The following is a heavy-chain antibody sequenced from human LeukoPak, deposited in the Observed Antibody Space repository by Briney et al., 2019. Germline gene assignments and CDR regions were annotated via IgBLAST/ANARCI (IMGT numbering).Heavy chain of an antibody. Sequence: ASVKVSCKASGYTFTGYYMHWVRQAPRQGLEWMGWINPNSGGTNYAQKFQGRVTMTRDTSISTAYMELSRLRSDDTAVYYCARDPIMITFGGVIVTEDYWGQGTLVAVSS. CDR1: GYTFTGYY. J-gene: IGHJ4*02. CDR3: ARDPIMITFGGVIVTEDY. D-gene: IGHD3-16*02. CDR2: INPNSGGT. V-gene: IGHV1-2*02.